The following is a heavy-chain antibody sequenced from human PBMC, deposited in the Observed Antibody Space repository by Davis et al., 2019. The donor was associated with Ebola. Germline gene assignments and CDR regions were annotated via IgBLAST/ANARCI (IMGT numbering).Heavy chain of an antibody. J-gene: IGHJ6*02. CDR3: ARGGAARPPKYGMDV. D-gene: IGHD6-6*01. CDR2: IYYSGST. V-gene: IGHV4-59*01. CDR1: GGSISSYY. Sequence: PGGSLRLSCTVSGGSISSYYWSWIRQPPGKGLEWIGYIYYSGSTNYNPSLKSRVTISVDTSKNQFSLKLSSVTAADTAVYYCARGGAARPPKYGMDVWGQGTTVTVSS.